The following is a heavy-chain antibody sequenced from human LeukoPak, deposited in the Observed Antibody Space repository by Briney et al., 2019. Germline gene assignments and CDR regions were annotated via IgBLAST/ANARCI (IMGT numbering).Heavy chain of an antibody. V-gene: IGHV3-33*06. Sequence: GGSLRLSCAASGFTFSSYGMHLVRQAPGKGLEWVAVIWYDGSNKYYADSVKGRFTISRDNSKNTLYLQMNSLRAEDTAVYYCAKDSSPIYYYDSSGYPTDAFDIWGQGTMVTVSS. J-gene: IGHJ3*02. CDR2: IWYDGSNK. CDR3: AKDSSPIYYYDSSGYPTDAFDI. CDR1: GFTFSSYG. D-gene: IGHD3-22*01.